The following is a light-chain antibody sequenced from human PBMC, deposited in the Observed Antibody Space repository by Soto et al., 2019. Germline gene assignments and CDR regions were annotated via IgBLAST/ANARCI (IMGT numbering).Light chain of an antibody. J-gene: IGLJ3*02. Sequence: QSALAQPASVSGSPGQSITISCTGTSSDIGGYNFVSWYQQYPGRAPTIIIYDVTNRPSGVSDRFSGSKSGNTASLTISGLQADDEADYYCSSYASGTARVFGGGTKLTVL. V-gene: IGLV2-14*01. CDR2: DVT. CDR3: SSYASGTARV. CDR1: SSDIGGYNF.